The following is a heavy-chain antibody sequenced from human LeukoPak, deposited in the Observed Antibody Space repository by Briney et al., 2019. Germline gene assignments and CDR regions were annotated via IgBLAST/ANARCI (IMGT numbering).Heavy chain of an antibody. V-gene: IGHV4-39*07. D-gene: IGHD3-16*02. CDR2: INYSGST. CDR3: ARVSRGRYLFDI. J-gene: IGHJ3*02. Sequence: WIGIINYSGSTYYNPSLESRVTISVDTSKDQFSLKLTSVTAADTAVYYCARVSRGRYLFDIWGQGTMVTVSS.